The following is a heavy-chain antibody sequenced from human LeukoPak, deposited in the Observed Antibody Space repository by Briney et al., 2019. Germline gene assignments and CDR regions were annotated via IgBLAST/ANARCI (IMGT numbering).Heavy chain of an antibody. CDR1: GFTFSSYA. D-gene: IGHD3-3*01. Sequence: GGSLRLSCAASGFTFSSYAMSWVRQAPGKGLEWVSAISGSGGSTYYADSVKGRFTISRDNSKNTLYLQMNSLRAEDTAEYYCAKDYDIWSGRSIYFDYWGQGTLVTVSS. V-gene: IGHV3-23*01. CDR2: ISGSGGST. CDR3: AKDYDIWSGRSIYFDY. J-gene: IGHJ4*02.